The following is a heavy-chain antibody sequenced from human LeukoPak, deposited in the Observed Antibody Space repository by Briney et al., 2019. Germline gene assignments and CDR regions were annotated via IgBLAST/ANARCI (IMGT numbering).Heavy chain of an antibody. CDR3: ARGQGATVPQVGKNWFDP. CDR1: IDTFSNYH. D-gene: IGHD1-26*01. Sequence: SETLSLTCAVYIDTFSNYHWNWIRQTPAKGMEWIGEVNESGGTNISPSLRSRVILSVDTSKNQFSLKLISVTVADTAIYYCARGQGATVPQVGKNWFDPWGQGTRVTVSS. V-gene: IGHV4-34*01. J-gene: IGHJ5*02. CDR2: VNESGGT.